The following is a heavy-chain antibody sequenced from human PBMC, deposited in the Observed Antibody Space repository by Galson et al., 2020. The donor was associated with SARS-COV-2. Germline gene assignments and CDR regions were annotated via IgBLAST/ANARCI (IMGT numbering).Heavy chain of an antibody. CDR1: GFTFNTYA. CDR3: AKRGDYSSTKRSVDFAS. J-gene: IGHJ4*02. V-gene: IGHV3-23*01. Sequence: GESLKISCAASGFTFNTYAMSWVRQDQGKGLEWVSTIIYNGATTYYADSVKGRFTISRDNSKNTVYLQMNILRAEDTAVYYCAKRGDYSSTKRSVDFASWGQGTLVTVSS. CDR2: IIYNGATT. D-gene: IGHD6-13*01.